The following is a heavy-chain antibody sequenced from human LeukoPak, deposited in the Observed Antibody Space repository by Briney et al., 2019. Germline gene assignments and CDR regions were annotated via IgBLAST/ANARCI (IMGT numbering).Heavy chain of an antibody. CDR2: TRNKANSYTT. J-gene: IGHJ6*02. CDR3: AVPPLSGTGSSRPLAGVDV. D-gene: IGHD3-10*01. CDR1: GFTFSSYS. Sequence: PGGSLRLSYAASGFTFSSYSMDWVRQAPGKGLEWVGRTRNKANSYTTEYAASVKGRFTISRDDSKNSLYLQMNSLKTEDTAVYYCAVPPLSGTGSSRPLAGVDVWGQGTTVTVSS. V-gene: IGHV3-72*01.